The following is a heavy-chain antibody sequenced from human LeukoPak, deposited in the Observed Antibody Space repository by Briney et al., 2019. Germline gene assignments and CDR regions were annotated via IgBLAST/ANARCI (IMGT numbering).Heavy chain of an antibody. V-gene: IGHV1-69*13. CDR3: AVTQDIVVVPAATRSVDY. J-gene: IGHJ4*02. D-gene: IGHD2-2*01. CDR1: GGTFSSYA. Sequence: ASVKVSCKASGGTFSSYAISWVRQAPGQGLEWMGGIIPIFGTANYAQKFQGRVTITADESTSTAYMELSSLRSEDTAVYYCAVTQDIVVVPAATRSVDYWGQGTLVTVSS. CDR2: IIPIFGTA.